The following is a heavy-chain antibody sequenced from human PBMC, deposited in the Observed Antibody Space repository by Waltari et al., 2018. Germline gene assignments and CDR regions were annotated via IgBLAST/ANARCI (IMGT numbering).Heavy chain of an antibody. Sequence: QVQLQQWGAGLLKPSETLSLTCAVYGGSFSGYYWSWIRQPPGKGLEWIGEINHSGSTNYNPSLKSRVTISVDTSKNQFSLKLSSVTAADTAVYYCAKAEVYSSSPDYFDYWGQGTLVTVSS. CDR3: AKAEVYSSSPDYFDY. V-gene: IGHV4-34*01. CDR1: GGSFSGYY. D-gene: IGHD6-6*01. CDR2: INHSGST. J-gene: IGHJ4*02.